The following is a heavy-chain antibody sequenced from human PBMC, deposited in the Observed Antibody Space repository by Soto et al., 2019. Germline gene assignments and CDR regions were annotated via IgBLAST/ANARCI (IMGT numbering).Heavy chain of an antibody. CDR3: AREVYYYYDMDV. J-gene: IGHJ6*02. CDR2: IYYSGST. Sequence: SETLSLTCTVSGGSISSGGYYWSWIRQHPGKGLEWIGYIYYSGSTYYNPSLKSRVTISVDTSKNQFSLKLSSVTAADTAVYYCAREVYYYYDMDVWGQGTTVNVSS. V-gene: IGHV4-31*03. CDR1: GGSISSGGYY.